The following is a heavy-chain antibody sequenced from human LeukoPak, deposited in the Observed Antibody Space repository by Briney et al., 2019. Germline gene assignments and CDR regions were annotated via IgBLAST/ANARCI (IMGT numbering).Heavy chain of an antibody. CDR2: INHSGST. CDR3: ARLCMVRGAVFDL. V-gene: IGHV4-34*01. J-gene: IGHJ5*02. Sequence: PSETLSLTCTVSGGSISSYYWSWIRQPPGKGLEWIGEINHSGSTNYNPSLKSRVTISVDTSKNQFSPKLSSVTAADTAVYYCARLCMVRGAVFDLWGQGTLVTVSS. D-gene: IGHD3-10*01. CDR1: GGSISSYY.